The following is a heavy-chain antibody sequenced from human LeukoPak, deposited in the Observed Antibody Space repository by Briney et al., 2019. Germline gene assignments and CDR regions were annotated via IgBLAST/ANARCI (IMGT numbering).Heavy chain of an antibody. CDR1: GYTFTSYY. V-gene: IGHV1-46*01. J-gene: IGHJ6*02. D-gene: IGHD6-13*01. CDR2: INPSGGST. CDR3: ARAHSSSWYQSGYYGMDV. Sequence: ASVKVSCKASGYTFTSYYMHWVRQAPGQGLEWMGIINPSGGSTSYAQKFQGRVTMTRDASTSTVYMELSSLRSEDTAVYYCARAHSSSWYQSGYYGMDVWGQGTTVTVSS.